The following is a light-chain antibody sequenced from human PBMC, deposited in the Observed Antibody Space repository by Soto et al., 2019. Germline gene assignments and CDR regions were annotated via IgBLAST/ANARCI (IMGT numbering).Light chain of an antibody. V-gene: IGKV1-5*01. Sequence: DIQMTQSPSTLSASVGDRVTITCRASQTISNWLAWYQQEPGKAPKRLIYDASSLRSGVPSRFSGSGFATDFTLTISSLQPDDFATYYCQQYSIYPYTFGQGTKLEIK. CDR3: QQYSIYPYT. CDR2: DAS. J-gene: IGKJ2*01. CDR1: QTISNW.